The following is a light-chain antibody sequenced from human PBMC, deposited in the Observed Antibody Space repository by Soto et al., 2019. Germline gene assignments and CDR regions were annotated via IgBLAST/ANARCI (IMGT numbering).Light chain of an antibody. J-gene: IGLJ7*01. CDR1: SGDLGSYNL. CDR2: EVT. Sequence: QSALTQPASVSGSPGQSISISCTGTSGDLGSYNLVSWYQQHPGEAPKLLIYEVTKRPSGVSNRFSGSKSGNTASLTISGLRAEDEADYSCCSYAGSSTYVFGTGTQLTVL. V-gene: IGLV2-23*02. CDR3: CSYAGSSTYV.